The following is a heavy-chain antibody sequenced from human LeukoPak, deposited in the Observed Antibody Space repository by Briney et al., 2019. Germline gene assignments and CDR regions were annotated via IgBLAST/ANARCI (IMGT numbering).Heavy chain of an antibody. J-gene: IGHJ5*02. D-gene: IGHD6-13*01. CDR2: IYHSGST. V-gene: IGHV4-4*02. CDR1: GGSISSSNW. CDR3: ARIGSSWYVNWFDP. Sequence: PSGTLSLTCAVSGGSISSSNWWSWVRQPPGKGLEWIGEIYHSGSTNYNPSLKSRVTISVDTSKNQFSLKLSSVTAADTAVYYCARIGSSWYVNWFDPWGQGTLVTVSS.